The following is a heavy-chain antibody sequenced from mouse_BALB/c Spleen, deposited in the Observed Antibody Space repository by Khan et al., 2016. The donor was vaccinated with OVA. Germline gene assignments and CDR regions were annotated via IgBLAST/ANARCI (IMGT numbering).Heavy chain of an antibody. V-gene: IGHV1-7*01. CDR2: INPTSGNT. J-gene: IGHJ2*01. CDR3: TRDRIDY. CDR1: GYTFTTYW. Sequence: VQLQESGAELAKPGASVKMSCKASGYTFTTYWMHWVKQRPGKGLEWIGYINPTSGNTDYNDKFKDRATLSEDNSSNPAYMQLNSLTSEYSSVYYSTRDRIDYWGQGTTLTVSS.